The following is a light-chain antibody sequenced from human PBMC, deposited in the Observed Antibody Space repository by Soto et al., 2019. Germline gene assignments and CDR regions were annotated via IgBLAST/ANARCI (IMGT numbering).Light chain of an antibody. CDR1: SSDIAGYNY. Sequence: QSVLAQPASVSGSPGQSITISCTVTSSDIAGYNYVSWFQQHPGKAPKLMMYQVTIRPSGVSNRFSGAKSGNTASLTISGLQAEDEAEYYCSSFTSTTSLYVFGTGTKVTVL. V-gene: IGLV2-14*01. J-gene: IGLJ1*01. CDR2: QVT. CDR3: SSFTSTTSLYV.